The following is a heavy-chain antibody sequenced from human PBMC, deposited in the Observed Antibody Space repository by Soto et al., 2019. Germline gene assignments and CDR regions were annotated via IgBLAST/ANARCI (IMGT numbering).Heavy chain of an antibody. CDR2: ISNDGSNY. Sequence: PGGSLRLSCAASGFTFTSYAMHWVRQAPGKGLEWVAVISNDGSNYYYADSVRGRFTISRDNTKNTLFLQMSSLRGEDSGVYYCARGTTLAIFYYGMDVWGQGTTVTVSS. J-gene: IGHJ6*02. CDR1: GFTFTSYA. CDR3: ARGTTLAIFYYGMDV. D-gene: IGHD3-3*01. V-gene: IGHV3-30-3*01.